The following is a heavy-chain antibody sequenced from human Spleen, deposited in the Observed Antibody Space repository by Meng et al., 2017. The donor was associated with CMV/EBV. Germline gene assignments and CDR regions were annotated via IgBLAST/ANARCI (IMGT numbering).Heavy chain of an antibody. CDR3: AGSFWNKHNFFDP. Sequence: VSGGSVSSGGYYWSWIRQYPEKGMEWIGYIYSSGTTYYNPSLESRITLSADTSRNQFSLRLTSVAAADTAVYYWAGSFWNKHNFFDPWGQGTLVTVSS. V-gene: IGHV4-31*02. D-gene: IGHD1/OR15-1a*01. CDR2: IYSSGTT. CDR1: GGSVSSGGYY. J-gene: IGHJ5*02.